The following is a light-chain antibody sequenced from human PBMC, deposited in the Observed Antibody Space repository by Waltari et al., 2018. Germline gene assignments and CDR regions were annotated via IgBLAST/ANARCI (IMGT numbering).Light chain of an antibody. CDR3: YSFAGYTTFYV. J-gene: IGLJ1*01. CDR1: SSDVGAYNY. CDR2: DVS. V-gene: IGLV2-23*02. Sequence: QSARTQPASVSGSPGQSTAISCTGNSSDVGAYNYVSWYQQHPGKAPKVIIYDVSKRPSGISSRFSGSKSDNTASLTISGLQAEDEADYFCYSFAGYTTFYVFGSGTKVTVL.